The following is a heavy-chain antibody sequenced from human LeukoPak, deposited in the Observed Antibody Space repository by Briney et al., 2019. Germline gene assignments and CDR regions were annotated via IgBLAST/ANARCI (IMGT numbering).Heavy chain of an antibody. CDR1: GFTFDDYT. CDR3: SKKGQNEDYGKPD. D-gene: IGHD4-17*01. V-gene: IGHV3-23*01. J-gene: IGHJ4*02. CDR2: ISRNSGDYT. Sequence: GGSLRLSCAASGFTFDDYTMHWVRQAPGKGLECVASISRNSGDYTLYAASVKGRFTISRDNSRSTLYLQMNSLRAEDTAVYYCSKKGQNEDYGKPDWGQGTLVTVSS.